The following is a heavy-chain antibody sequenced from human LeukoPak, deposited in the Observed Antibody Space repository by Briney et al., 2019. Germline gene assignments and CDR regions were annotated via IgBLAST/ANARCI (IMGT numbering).Heavy chain of an antibody. Sequence: GGSLRLSCAASGFTFSSYWMSWVRQAPGKGLEWVANIKQDGSEKYYVDSVKGRFAISRDNAKNSLYLQMNSLRAEDTAVYYCAREASYYDFWSGYQDAFDIWGQGTMVTVSS. D-gene: IGHD3-3*01. V-gene: IGHV3-7*01. CDR3: AREASYYDFWSGYQDAFDI. J-gene: IGHJ3*02. CDR1: GFTFSSYW. CDR2: IKQDGSEK.